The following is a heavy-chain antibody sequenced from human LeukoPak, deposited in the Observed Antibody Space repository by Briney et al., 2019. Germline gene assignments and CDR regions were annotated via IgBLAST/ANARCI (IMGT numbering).Heavy chain of an antibody. V-gene: IGHV1-2*02. Sequence: ASVKVSCKTSGYTFTAFYMHWVRQAPGQGLEWMGWINANTGDTNSAQKFQGRVTMTRDTSISTVYVELSRLRSDDTAVYYCARWSLSDSKNFDCWGQGTLVTVSS. D-gene: IGHD2-21*02. CDR1: GYTFTAFY. CDR2: INANTGDT. J-gene: IGHJ4*02. CDR3: ARWSLSDSKNFDC.